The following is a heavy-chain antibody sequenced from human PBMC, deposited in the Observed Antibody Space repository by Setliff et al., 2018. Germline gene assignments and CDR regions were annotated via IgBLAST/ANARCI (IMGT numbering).Heavy chain of an antibody. Sequence: PGGSLRLSCVASGFTFRRYWMSWVRQAPGKGLEWVANIKEDGSEKYYVDSVKGRFTMSRDNAKNSLYLQMNSLRVEDTAVYYCAKDIVVVPAATFDFWSGSYYMDVWGKGTTVTVSS. CDR2: IKEDGSEK. J-gene: IGHJ6*03. V-gene: IGHV3-7*01. CDR3: AKDIVVVPAATFDFWSGSYYMDV. CDR1: GFTFRRYW. D-gene: IGHD2-2*01.